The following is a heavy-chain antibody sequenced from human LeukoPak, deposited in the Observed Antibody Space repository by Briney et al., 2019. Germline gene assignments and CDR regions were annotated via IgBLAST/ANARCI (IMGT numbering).Heavy chain of an antibody. CDR1: GGSISSYY. Sequence: PSETLSLTCAVSGGSISSYYWNWIRQPAGKGLEWIGRISTSGSTNYNPSLKSRLTMSIDTSKNQFSLKLSSVTAADTAVYYCAKLRYYGGNSPGAFDIWGQGTMVTVSS. CDR3: AKLRYYGGNSPGAFDI. CDR2: ISTSGST. J-gene: IGHJ3*02. V-gene: IGHV4-4*07. D-gene: IGHD4-23*01.